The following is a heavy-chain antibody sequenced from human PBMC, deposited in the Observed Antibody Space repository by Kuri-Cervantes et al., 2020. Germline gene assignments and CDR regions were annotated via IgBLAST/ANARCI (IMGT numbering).Heavy chain of an antibody. CDR2: ISYDGSHK. CDR3: AKGHLDTSIYDS. V-gene: IGHV3-30-3*01. J-gene: IGHJ5*02. Sequence: GSLRLSCAASGFTFSSYAMHWVRQAPGKGLEWVAVISYDGSHKYYADSVKGRFTISRDNSKNTLYLQMNSLRAEDTAVYYCAKGHLDTSIYDSWGQGTLVTVSS. D-gene: IGHD2/OR15-2a*01. CDR1: GFTFSSYA.